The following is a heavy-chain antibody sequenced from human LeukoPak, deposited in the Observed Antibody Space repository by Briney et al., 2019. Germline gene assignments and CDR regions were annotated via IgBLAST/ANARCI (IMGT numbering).Heavy chain of an antibody. CDR1: GFTFSGYA. V-gene: IGHV3-23*01. D-gene: IGHD3-16*02. J-gene: IGHJ3*02. Sequence: PGGSLRLSCAASGFTFSGYAMSWVRQAPGKGLEWVSAISGSGGSTYYADSVKGRFTISRDNSKNTLYLQMNSLRAEDTAVYYCAKVRDYVWGSYRNAAFDIWGQGTMVTVSS. CDR2: ISGSGGST. CDR3: AKVRDYVWGSYRNAAFDI.